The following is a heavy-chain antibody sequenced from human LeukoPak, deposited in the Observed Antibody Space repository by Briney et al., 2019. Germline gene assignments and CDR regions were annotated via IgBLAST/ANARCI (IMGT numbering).Heavy chain of an antibody. J-gene: IGHJ6*04. CDR2: INPDGGDT. Sequence: ASVKVSCKSSGNSFTGYYIHWVPQAPGQGLEWMGWINPDGGDTNYAQKFQGRVTMTRDTSISAAYMELSRLRFDDTAVYYCARESQEGYYYDNSGMDVWSKGTTVTVSS. CDR1: GNSFTGYY. CDR3: ARESQEGYYYDNSGMDV. V-gene: IGHV1-2*02. D-gene: IGHD3-22*01.